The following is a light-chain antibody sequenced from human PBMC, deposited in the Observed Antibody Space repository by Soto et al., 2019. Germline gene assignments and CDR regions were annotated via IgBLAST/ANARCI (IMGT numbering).Light chain of an antibody. CDR2: DVS. Sequence: QSALTQPASVSGSPGQSITISCTGTSSDVGGYNYVSWYQQHPGKAPKLMIYDVSNRPSGVSNRFSGSRSGNTAYLTISGLQGEDEAHYYCSSYTSSSTVVFGGGNKQNVL. V-gene: IGLV2-14*01. CDR3: SSYTSSSTVV. CDR1: SSDVGGYNY. J-gene: IGLJ2*01.